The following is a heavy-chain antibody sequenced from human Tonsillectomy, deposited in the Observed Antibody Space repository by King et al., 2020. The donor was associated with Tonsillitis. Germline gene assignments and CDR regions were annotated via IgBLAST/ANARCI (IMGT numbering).Heavy chain of an antibody. CDR3: ARGIITWYPNNWFDP. Sequence: VQLQESGPGLVNPSETLSLTCTVFGGSISDSYWNWLRPPPGKGLEWIGYIYYSGSTNYNPYLKSRVTISVDTSKNHFSLKLSSVTAADTAVYYCARGIITWYPNNWFDPWGQGTLVTVSS. V-gene: IGHV4-59*01. CDR1: GGSISDSY. D-gene: IGHD6-13*01. J-gene: IGHJ5*02. CDR2: IYYSGST.